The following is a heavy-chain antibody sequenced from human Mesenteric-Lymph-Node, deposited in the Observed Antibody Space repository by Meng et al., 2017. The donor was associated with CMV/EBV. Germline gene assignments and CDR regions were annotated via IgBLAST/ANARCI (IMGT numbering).Heavy chain of an antibody. CDR1: GFSLSDYS. J-gene: IGHJ4*02. V-gene: IGHV3-23*01. D-gene: IGHD3-10*01. CDR3: AKAPVRGVIIGVGY. Sequence: GESLKISCAASGFSLSDYSMNWVRQAPGKGLEWVSAISGSGGSTYYADSVKGRFTISRDNSKNTLYLQMNSLRAEDTAVYYCAKAPVRGVIIGVGYWGQGTLVTVSS. CDR2: ISGSGGST.